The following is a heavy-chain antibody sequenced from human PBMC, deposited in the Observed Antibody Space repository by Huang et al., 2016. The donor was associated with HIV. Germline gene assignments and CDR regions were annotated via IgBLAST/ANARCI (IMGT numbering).Heavy chain of an antibody. V-gene: IGHV4-30-4*08. Sequence: QVQLQESGPGLVKPSQTLSLTCTVSGDSISSGGYYWSWIRPPPGKGLEWIGYIYYSGSTYYNPSLKSRVTISVDTSKNQFSLKLSSVTAADTAVYYCAREGKTGTWFDPWGQGTLVTVSS. CDR2: IYYSGST. CDR3: AREGKTGTWFDP. CDR1: GDSISSGGYY. J-gene: IGHJ5*02. D-gene: IGHD1-1*01.